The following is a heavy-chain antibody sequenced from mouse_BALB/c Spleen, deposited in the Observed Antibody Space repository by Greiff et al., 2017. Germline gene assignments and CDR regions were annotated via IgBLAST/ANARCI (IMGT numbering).Heavy chain of an antibody. CDR2: ISYSGST. CDR3: ARFPYDYDGTWFAY. D-gene: IGHD2-4*01. Sequence: VQLKESGPSLVKPSQTLSLTCSVTGDSITSGYWNWIRKFPGNKLEYMGYISYSGSTYYNPSLKSRISITRDTSKNQYYLQLNSVTTEDTATYYCARFPYDYDGTWFAYWGQGTLVTVSA. CDR1: GDSITSGY. V-gene: IGHV3-8*02. J-gene: IGHJ3*01.